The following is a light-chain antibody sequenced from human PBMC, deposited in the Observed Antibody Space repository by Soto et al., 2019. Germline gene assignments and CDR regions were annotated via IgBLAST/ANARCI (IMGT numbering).Light chain of an antibody. CDR1: QSLIHSDGNTY. CDR3: MQGTHWPWT. J-gene: IGKJ1*01. CDR2: EVS. V-gene: IGKV2-30*02. Sequence: DVVMTQSPLSLPVTLGRPASISCRSSQSLIHSDGNTYLSWFQQRPGQSPRRLIYEVSDRDSGVPDRFTGSGSGTDFTLKISRVEAEDVGVYYCMQGTHWPWTFGQGTEVEIK.